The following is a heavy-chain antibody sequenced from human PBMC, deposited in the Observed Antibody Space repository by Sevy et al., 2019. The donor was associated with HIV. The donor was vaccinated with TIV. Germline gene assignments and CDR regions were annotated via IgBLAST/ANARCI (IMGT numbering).Heavy chain of an antibody. D-gene: IGHD3-16*01. CDR1: GFMFSSYW. CDR2: IKKDRSEK. V-gene: IGHV3-7*01. J-gene: IGHJ3*01. Sequence: GGSLRLSCAASGFMFSSYWMSWVRQAPGKGLEWVANIKKDRSEKYYVDPVKGRFTISKDNAKNSLFLQMNSLRVEDTAVYYCARHGPYDYVWGSFRAPPSFDVWGQGTMVTVSS. CDR3: ARHGPYDYVWGSFRAPPSFDV.